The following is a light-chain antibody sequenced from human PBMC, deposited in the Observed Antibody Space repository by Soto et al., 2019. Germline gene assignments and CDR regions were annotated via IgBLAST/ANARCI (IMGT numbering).Light chain of an antibody. Sequence: ETVLTQSPGSLSLSPGERATLSCRASQSVSSTYFAWYQQKPGQAPRLLIYGTSGRATGIPDRFSGSGSRTDLTLTISRLEPADFAVYYCQQYGSSTSFTFGPGTKVHIK. CDR1: QSVSSTY. CDR3: QQYGSSTSFT. V-gene: IGKV3-20*01. CDR2: GTS. J-gene: IGKJ3*01.